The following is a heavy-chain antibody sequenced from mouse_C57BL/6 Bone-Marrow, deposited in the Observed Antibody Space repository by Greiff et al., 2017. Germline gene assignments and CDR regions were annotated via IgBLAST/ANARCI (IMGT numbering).Heavy chain of an antibody. CDR3: ASGWLLGAY. Sequence: EVQLQQSGPGLVKPSQSLSLTCSVTDYSITSGYYWNWIRQFPGNKLEWMGYLRYDGSHNYNPSLKNRISITRDTSKNQFFLKLNSVTTEDTATDYCASGWLLGAYWGQGTLVTVSA. CDR1: DYSITSGYY. V-gene: IGHV3-6*01. CDR2: LRYDGSH. J-gene: IGHJ3*01. D-gene: IGHD2-3*01.